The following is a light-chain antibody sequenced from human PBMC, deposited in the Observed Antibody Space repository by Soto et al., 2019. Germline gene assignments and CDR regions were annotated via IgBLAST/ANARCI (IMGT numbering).Light chain of an antibody. CDR2: KAS. J-gene: IGKJ4*01. CDR1: QTVNTW. CDR3: QQYDDVLT. V-gene: IGKV1-5*03. Sequence: DIQMTQSPSTLSASIGDRVTITCRASQTVNTWLAWYQQKPGKAPKLLIQKASSLESGVPSRFSGSGSGTEFTLTISSLQPDDFATYYCQQYDDVLTFGGGTRVEIK.